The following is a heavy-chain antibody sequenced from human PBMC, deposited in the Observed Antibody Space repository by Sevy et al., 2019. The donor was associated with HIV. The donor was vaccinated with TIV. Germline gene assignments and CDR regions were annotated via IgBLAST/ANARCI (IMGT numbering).Heavy chain of an antibody. V-gene: IGHV3-48*03. J-gene: IGHJ4*02. CDR3: ARDLPPSATTVAHFDY. D-gene: IGHD4-17*01. CDR2: ISNIGTSI. Sequence: GGSLRLSCAASGFTFSSYEMNWVRQAPGKGLEWVSYISNIGTSIYYSHSVKGPLTISRDNARNSLYLQMNSLRAEDTAVYYCARDLPPSATTVAHFDYWGQGTLVTVSS. CDR1: GFTFSSYE.